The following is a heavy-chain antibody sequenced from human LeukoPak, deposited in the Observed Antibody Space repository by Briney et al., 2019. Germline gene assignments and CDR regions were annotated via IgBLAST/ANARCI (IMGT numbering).Heavy chain of an antibody. CDR3: ASTRNRDYYYYGMDV. J-gene: IGHJ6*02. V-gene: IGHV3-30-3*01. CDR1: GFTFSSYA. Sequence: GGSLRLSCAASGFTFSSYAMHWVRQAPGKGLEWVAVISYDGSNKYYADSVKGRFTISRDNSKNTLYLQMNSLRAEDTAVYYCASTRNRDYYYYGMDVWGQGTTVTVSS. CDR2: ISYDGSNK.